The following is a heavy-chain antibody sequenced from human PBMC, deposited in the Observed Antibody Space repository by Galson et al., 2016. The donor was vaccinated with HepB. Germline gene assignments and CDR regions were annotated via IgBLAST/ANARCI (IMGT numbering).Heavy chain of an antibody. V-gene: IGHV1-18*01. Sequence: SVKVSCKASGYSFSSYGVSWVRQAPGQGLEWMGWISGHNGNTRYAEKFLGRVTMNTDTPASTAYLELRSLRSDDTAVYYCAREDTIDDVDSPVYSALDLWGKGTTVSVSA. CDR1: GYSFSSYG. CDR2: ISGHNGNT. CDR3: AREDTIDDVDSPVYSALDL. J-gene: IGHJ6*04. D-gene: IGHD2-15*01.